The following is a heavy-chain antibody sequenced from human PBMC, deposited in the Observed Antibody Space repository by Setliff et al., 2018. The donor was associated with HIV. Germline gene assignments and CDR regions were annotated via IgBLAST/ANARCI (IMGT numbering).Heavy chain of an antibody. J-gene: IGHJ4*02. CDR3: ARLTTTYYYDSSAYYHPV. Sequence: PSETLSLTCAVYGGSFSGYYWSWIRQPPGKGLEWIGEINHSGSTHYNPSLKSRVTISVDTSINQFSLKLSSVTAPDTAVFYCARLTTTYYYDSSAYYHPVWGQGTLVTVSS. V-gene: IGHV4-34*01. CDR1: GGSFSGYY. D-gene: IGHD3-22*01. CDR2: INHSGST.